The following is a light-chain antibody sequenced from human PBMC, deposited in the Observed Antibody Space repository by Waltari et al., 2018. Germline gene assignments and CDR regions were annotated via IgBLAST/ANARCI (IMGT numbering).Light chain of an antibody. CDR2: KVS. J-gene: IGKJ2*01. Sequence: VVLTQSPLSLPVTLGQPASISCRASHSLVSSDGKTYVNWIQQRPGQSPRRLIYKVSNWDPNFGVPDKISGRGSGTDVTLKISRAEGENVGVYTGMQGSPGPYTFGQGTKLEIE. CDR3: MQGSPGPYT. CDR1: HSLVSSDGKTY. V-gene: IGKV2D-30*01.